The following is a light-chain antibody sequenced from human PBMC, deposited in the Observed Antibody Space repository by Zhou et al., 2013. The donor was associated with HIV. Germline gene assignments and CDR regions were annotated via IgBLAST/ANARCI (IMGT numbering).Light chain of an antibody. CDR2: AAT. CDR3: QQYGGSFT. Sequence: EIVLTQSPGTLSLSPGERATLSCRASQSVTSGYLAWYQQKPGQPPRLLIYAATTRATGIPDRFSGRGSGTDFTLTISRLEPEDFAVYYCQQYGGSFTFGGGTKVEIK. V-gene: IGKV3-20*01. J-gene: IGKJ4*01. CDR1: QSVTSGY.